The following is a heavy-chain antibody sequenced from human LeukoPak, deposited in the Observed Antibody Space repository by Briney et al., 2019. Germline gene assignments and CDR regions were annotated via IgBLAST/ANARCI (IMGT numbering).Heavy chain of an antibody. V-gene: IGHV3-48*03. J-gene: IGHJ4*02. CDR2: ISSSGSTI. CDR1: GFTSSSYE. CDR3: ARVAPIYSSSLYYLDC. Sequence: PGGSLRLSCAASGFTSSSYEMNWVRQAPGKGLEWVSYISSSGSTIYYADSVKGRFTISRDNSKNTLYLQMNSLRAEDTAVYYCARVAPIYSSSLYYLDCWGQGTLVTVSS. D-gene: IGHD6-13*01.